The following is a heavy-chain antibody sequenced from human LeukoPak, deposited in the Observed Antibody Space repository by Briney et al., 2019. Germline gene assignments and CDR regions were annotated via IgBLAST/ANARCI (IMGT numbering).Heavy chain of an antibody. CDR2: INHSGST. CDR3: AKSNGYGLVDI. J-gene: IGHJ3*02. Sequence: TSETLSLTCAVYGGSFSGYYWSWIRQPPGKGLEWIGEINHSGSTNYNPSLKSRVTISVDTSKNQFSLKLNSVTAADTAVYYCAKSNGYGLVDIWGQGTMVTVSS. CDR1: GGSFSGYY. V-gene: IGHV4-34*01. D-gene: IGHD3-10*01.